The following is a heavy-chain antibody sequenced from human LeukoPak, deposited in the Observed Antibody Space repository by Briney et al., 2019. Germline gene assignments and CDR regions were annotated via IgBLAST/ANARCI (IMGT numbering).Heavy chain of an antibody. CDR1: GFIVSSNY. J-gene: IGHJ4*02. CDR2: IYSGGST. Sequence: GGSLRLSCAASGFIVSSNYMSWVRQAPGKGLEWVSVIYSGGSTYYADSVKGRFTISRDNSKNTLYLQMNSLRAEDTAVYYCARDSTSYYDSSGTPYYFDYWGQGTLVTVSS. V-gene: IGHV3-66*01. CDR3: ARDSTSYYDSSGTPYYFDY. D-gene: IGHD3-22*01.